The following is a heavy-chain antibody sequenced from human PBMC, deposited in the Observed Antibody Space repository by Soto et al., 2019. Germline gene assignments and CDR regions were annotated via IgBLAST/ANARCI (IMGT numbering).Heavy chain of an antibody. CDR2: INAGNGNT. CDR3: ARDLGGWADY. Sequence: QVQLVQSGAEVKKPGASVKVSCKASGYTFTSYAIHWVRQARGQRLEWMGWINAGNGNTKYSQKFQDRVTITRDTSASTAYMELSSLRYEDTAVYYCARDLGGWADYWGQGTRVTVSS. V-gene: IGHV1-3*01. J-gene: IGHJ4*02. D-gene: IGHD6-19*01. CDR1: GYTFTSYA.